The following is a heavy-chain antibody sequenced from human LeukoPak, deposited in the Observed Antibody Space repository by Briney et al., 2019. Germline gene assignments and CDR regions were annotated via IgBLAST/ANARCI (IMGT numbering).Heavy chain of an antibody. CDR1: GGSFSGYY. CDR3: ARGRGNRSDY. D-gene: IGHD4-23*01. CDR2: INHSGST. J-gene: IGHJ4*02. Sequence: SETLSLTCAVYGGSFSGYYWSWIRQPPGKGLEWIGEINHSGSTNYNPSLKSRVTISVDTSKSQFSLKLSSVTAADTAVYYCARGRGNRSDYWGQGTLVTVSS. V-gene: IGHV4-34*01.